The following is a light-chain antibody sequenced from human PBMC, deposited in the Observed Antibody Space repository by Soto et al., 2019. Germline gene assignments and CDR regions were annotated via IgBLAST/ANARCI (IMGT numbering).Light chain of an antibody. V-gene: IGKV1-5*01. CDR2: DAS. CDR1: QSISSW. CDR3: QQYHSYSLT. Sequence: DIPMTQSPSTLSASVGDRVTITCRASQSISSWLAWYQQKPGKAPKLLIFDASTLESGVPSRFSGSGSGTDFTLTISSLQPEDFATYYCQQYHSYSLTFGGGTKVEIK. J-gene: IGKJ4*01.